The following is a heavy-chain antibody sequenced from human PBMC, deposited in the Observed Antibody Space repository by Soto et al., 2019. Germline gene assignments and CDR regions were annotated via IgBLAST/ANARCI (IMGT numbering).Heavy chain of an antibody. CDR1: GGSFSGYY. J-gene: IGHJ5*02. CDR3: ARGPLLLWLGAQWNWFDP. V-gene: IGHV4-34*01. Sequence: SETLSLTCAVYGGSFSGYYWSWIRQPPGKGLEWIGEINHSGSTNYNPSLKSRVTISVDTSKNQFSLKLSSVTAADTAVYYCARGPLLLWLGAQWNWFDPWGQGTLVTVSS. D-gene: IGHD3-10*01. CDR2: INHSGST.